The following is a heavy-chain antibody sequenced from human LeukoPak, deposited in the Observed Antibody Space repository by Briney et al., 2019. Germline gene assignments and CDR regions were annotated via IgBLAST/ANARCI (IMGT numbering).Heavy chain of an antibody. Sequence: GGSLRLSCAASGFTFSSYAVHWVRQAPGKGLEWVAVVSYDGSNEYYADSVKGRFTISRDNSKNTLYLQMSSLRAEDTAVYYCARGADDYGDRHYFDCWGQGTLVTVSS. D-gene: IGHD4-17*01. CDR3: ARGADDYGDRHYFDC. V-gene: IGHV3-30-3*01. J-gene: IGHJ4*02. CDR2: VSYDGSNE. CDR1: GFTFSSYA.